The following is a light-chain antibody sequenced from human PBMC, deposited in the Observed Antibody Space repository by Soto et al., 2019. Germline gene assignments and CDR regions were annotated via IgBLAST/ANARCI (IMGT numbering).Light chain of an antibody. CDR2: GAS. CDR3: HQYNSCPRGN. Sequence: EIMMTQSPGTLSVSPGEGATVSCTASQIVNLNFAWYQQKPGQPPRLLLYGASTRATGITVSFRGSGSGTEFTLTISSLRSEDSSVYSCHQYNSCPRGNVGPGTTVDIQ. CDR1: QIVNLN. J-gene: IGKJ3*01. V-gene: IGKV3-15*01.